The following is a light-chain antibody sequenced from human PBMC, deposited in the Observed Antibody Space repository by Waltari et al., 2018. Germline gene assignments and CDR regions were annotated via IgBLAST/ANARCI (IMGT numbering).Light chain of an antibody. V-gene: IGKV3-20*01. Sequence: IVLTQSPGTLSLSPGERATLSCRASQSVSSSYLAWYRQKPGQAPRPLIYGASSRATGIPDRFSGSGSGTHFTLTISRLEPEDFAVYFCQVFGNSPPMYTFGQGTKLEI. J-gene: IGKJ2*01. CDR2: GAS. CDR3: QVFGNSPPMYT. CDR1: QSVSSSY.